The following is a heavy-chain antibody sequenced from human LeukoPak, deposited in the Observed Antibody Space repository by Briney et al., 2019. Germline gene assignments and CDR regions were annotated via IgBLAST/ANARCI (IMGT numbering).Heavy chain of an antibody. V-gene: IGHV5-51*01. CDR1: GYSFTSYW. J-gene: IGHJ6*03. D-gene: IGHD2-15*01. CDR2: IYPGDSDT. Sequence: GESLKISCQGSGYSFTSYWIGWVRQMPGKGLEWMGIIYPGDSDTRYSPSFQGQVTISADKSISTAYLQWSSLKASDTAMYYCARTVVAATHDYYYMDVWGKGTTVTVSS. CDR3: ARTVVAATHDYYYMDV.